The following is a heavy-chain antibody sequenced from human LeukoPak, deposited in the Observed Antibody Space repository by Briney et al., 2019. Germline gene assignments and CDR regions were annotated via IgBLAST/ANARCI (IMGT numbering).Heavy chain of an antibody. CDR3: ARYDIFFYYFDY. CDR2: IYRSGTT. D-gene: IGHD3-9*01. CDR1: GYSINSGYY. Sequence: SETLSLTCTVSGYSINSGYYWSWIRQPPGKGLEWIGSIYRSGTTYYNPSLKSRVTISVDTSKNQLSLKLSSVTAADTAVYYCARYDIFFYYFDYWGQGTLVTVSS. V-gene: IGHV4-38-2*02. J-gene: IGHJ4*02.